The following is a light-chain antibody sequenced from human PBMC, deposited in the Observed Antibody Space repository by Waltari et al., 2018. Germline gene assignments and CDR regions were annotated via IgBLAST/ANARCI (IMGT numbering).Light chain of an antibody. J-gene: IGKJ4*01. Sequence: DIVMTQTTLSLSVTPGQAASISCTPSQSLLHSDGTTHLYWYLQKPGQPPQLLIYEVSNRFSGVPERFSGGGSGTDFTLKISRVEAEDVWLYYCMQNIQIPVSFGGGTKVEIK. CDR2: EVS. CDR3: MQNIQIPVS. V-gene: IGKV2D-29*01. CDR1: QSLLHSDGTTH.